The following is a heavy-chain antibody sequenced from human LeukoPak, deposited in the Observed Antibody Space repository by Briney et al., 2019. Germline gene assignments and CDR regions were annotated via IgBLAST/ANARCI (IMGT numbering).Heavy chain of an antibody. CDR2: IYYSGRT. Sequence: PSETLSLTCTVSGGSISNFYRSWIRQPPGKGLEWIGYIYYSGRTRYNPSLGSRVTMSVDTSKSQFSLKLSSLTAADTAVYYCAGRQHIVAVTASRGSFDIWGQGTIVTVSS. V-gene: IGHV4-59*01. CDR3: AGRQHIVAVTASRGSFDI. CDR1: GGSISNFY. J-gene: IGHJ3*02. D-gene: IGHD2-21*02.